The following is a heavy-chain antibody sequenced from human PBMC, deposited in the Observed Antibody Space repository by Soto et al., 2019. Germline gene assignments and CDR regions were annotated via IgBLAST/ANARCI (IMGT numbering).Heavy chain of an antibody. CDR1: GYTFTSYW. J-gene: IGHJ4*01. D-gene: IGHD3-3*01. CDR2: IYPGNSDT. CDR3: ARSLYDFWSASYRTSFDT. V-gene: IGHV5-51*01. Sequence: GESLNISCKGSGYTFTSYWIGWVRQMPGKGLEWMGIIYPGNSDTRYSPSFQGQVTISADKSISTAYLQWSSLKASDTAMYFCARSLYDFWSASYRTSFDTRGHGPLVTV.